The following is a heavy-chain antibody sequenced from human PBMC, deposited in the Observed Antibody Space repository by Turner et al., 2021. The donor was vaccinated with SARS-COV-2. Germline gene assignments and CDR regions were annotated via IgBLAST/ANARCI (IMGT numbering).Heavy chain of an antibody. Sequence: QVQLVESGGGVVQPGRSLRLSCAASGFTFSSYVMHWVRQAPGKGLEWVAVISYDGSNKYYADSVKGRFTISRDNSKNTLYLQMNSLRGEDTAVYYCARDSGDFDNWGQGTLVTVSS. CDR3: ARDSGDFDN. CDR2: ISYDGSNK. D-gene: IGHD3-10*01. J-gene: IGHJ4*02. CDR1: GFTFSSYV. V-gene: IGHV3-30-3*01.